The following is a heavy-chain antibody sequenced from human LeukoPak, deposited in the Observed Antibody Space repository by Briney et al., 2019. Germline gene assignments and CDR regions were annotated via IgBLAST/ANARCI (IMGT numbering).Heavy chain of an antibody. V-gene: IGHV4-4*07. CDR2: IYTSGST. Sequence: SETLSLTCTVSGGSISSYYWSWIRQPAGKGLEWIGRIYTSGSTNYNPSLKSRVTMSVDTSKNQFSLKLSSVTAADTAVYYCARDRRYFDWLLEERNWFDPWGQGTLVTVSS. CDR3: ARDRRYFDWLLEERNWFDP. CDR1: GGSISSYY. J-gene: IGHJ5*02. D-gene: IGHD3-9*01.